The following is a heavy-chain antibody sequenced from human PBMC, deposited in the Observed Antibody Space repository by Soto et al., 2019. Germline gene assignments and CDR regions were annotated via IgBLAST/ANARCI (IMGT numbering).Heavy chain of an antibody. CDR2: IYYSGST. CDR1: GGAISSYY. J-gene: IGHJ6*02. CDR3: ARGIYGMDD. V-gene: IGHV4-59*01. Sequence: HVQLQESGPGLVQPSETLSLTCTVSGGAISSYYWSWIRQPPGKGLEWIWYIYYSGSTNYNTSLTSRVNISIDPAKLTFSLKLRSETAADTAVYYCARGIYGMDDWGQGTTVTVSS.